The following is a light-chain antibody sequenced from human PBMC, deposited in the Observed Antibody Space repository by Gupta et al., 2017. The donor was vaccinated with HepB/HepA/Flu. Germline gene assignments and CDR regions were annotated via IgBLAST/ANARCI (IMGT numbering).Light chain of an antibody. CDR2: DVT. CDR3: CSYAGSPWV. Sequence: QSALTQPRSVSGSPGQSATISCAGTSSDVGGYYHVSWYQQHPGKAPKLLIYDVTKRPSGVPDRFSGSKSGNTASLTISGLQAEDEADYYCCSYAGSPWVFGGGTKVTVL. CDR1: SSDVGGYYH. J-gene: IGLJ3*02. V-gene: IGLV2-11*01.